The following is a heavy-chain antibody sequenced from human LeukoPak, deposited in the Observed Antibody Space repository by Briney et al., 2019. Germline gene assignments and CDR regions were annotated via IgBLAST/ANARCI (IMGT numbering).Heavy chain of an antibody. Sequence: GESLKISCKGSGYSFTSYWIGWVRQMPGKGLEWMGIIYPGDSDTRYSPSFQGQVSMSADRSISTAYLQWSSLKASDTAMYYCARSHYYESSGYFDYWGQGTLATVSS. D-gene: IGHD3-22*01. CDR2: IYPGDSDT. V-gene: IGHV5-51*01. CDR1: GYSFTSYW. J-gene: IGHJ4*02. CDR3: ARSHYYESSGYFDY.